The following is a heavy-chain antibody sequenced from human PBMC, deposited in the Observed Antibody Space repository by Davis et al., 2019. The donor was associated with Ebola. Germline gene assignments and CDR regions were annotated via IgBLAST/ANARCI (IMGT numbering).Heavy chain of an antibody. CDR3: ARLDRGGSIAGSQDYYYDYGLDV. D-gene: IGHD6-13*01. V-gene: IGHV3-11*01. CDR2: IRSSGDTI. Sequence: GESLKISCAASGFTFSDYYMSWIRQAPGKGLEWVSYIRSSGDTIYYADSVRGRFTISSANAKNSLSLQMNSLRAEDTAVYYCARLDRGGSIAGSQDYYYDYGLDVWGQGTTVTVSS. J-gene: IGHJ6*02. CDR1: GFTFSDYY.